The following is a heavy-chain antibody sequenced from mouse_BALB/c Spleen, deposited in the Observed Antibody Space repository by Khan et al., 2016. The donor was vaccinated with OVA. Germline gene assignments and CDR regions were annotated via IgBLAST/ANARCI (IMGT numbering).Heavy chain of an antibody. J-gene: IGHJ4*01. CDR3: ARDDTRYNYAMDY. D-gene: IGHD2-3*01. CDR2: ISSSGST. CDR1: GYSITSDYA. V-gene: IGHV3-2*02. Sequence: EVQLQESGPGLVKPSQSLSLTCTVTGYSITSDYAWNWIRQFPGNKLEWMGYISSSGSTNYNPALKSRISITRDTSKNQFFLQLNSVTTEDTATYYCARDDTRYNYAMDYGGQGTSVTVSS.